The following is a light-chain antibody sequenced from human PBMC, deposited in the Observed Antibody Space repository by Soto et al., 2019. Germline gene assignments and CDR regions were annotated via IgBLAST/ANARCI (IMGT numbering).Light chain of an antibody. CDR1: SSNIGNNY. CDR2: ENN. Sequence: QSVLTQPPSASAAPGQKVTISCSGSSSNIGNNYVSWYQQLPGTAPKLLIYENNKRPSGIPDRFSGSKSGTSATLGITGLQTGDEADYYCGTWDSSLSVRVFGTGTKLTVL. V-gene: IGLV1-51*02. CDR3: GTWDSSLSVRV. J-gene: IGLJ1*01.